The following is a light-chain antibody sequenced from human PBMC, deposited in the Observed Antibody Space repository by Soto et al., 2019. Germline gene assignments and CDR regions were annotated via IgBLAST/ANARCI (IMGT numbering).Light chain of an antibody. CDR2: EVS. CDR3: SSYAGSMNLI. CDR1: SSDVGGHNH. J-gene: IGLJ2*01. Sequence: QSVLTQPPSASGSPGQSVTISCTGSSSDVGGHNHVSWYQQHPGKAPKLMIYEVSKRPPGVPDRFSGSKSVNTASLTVSGRQAEDEADYYCSSYAGSMNLIFGGGTKLTVL. V-gene: IGLV2-8*01.